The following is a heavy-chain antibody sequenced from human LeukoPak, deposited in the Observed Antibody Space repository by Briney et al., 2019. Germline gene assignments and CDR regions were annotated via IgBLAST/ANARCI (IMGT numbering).Heavy chain of an antibody. Sequence: GSLRLFFGGSGFTLWNYWVRWVRQAPGKGVEWVANIKQDGSEKYYADSVKGRFTISRDNAKNSLYLQMNSLRAEDTAVYYCASSRYSSYWGQGTLVTVSS. J-gene: IGHJ4*02. D-gene: IGHD4-11*01. CDR3: ASSRYSSY. CDR2: IKQDGSEK. CDR1: GFTLWNYW. V-gene: IGHV3-7*01.